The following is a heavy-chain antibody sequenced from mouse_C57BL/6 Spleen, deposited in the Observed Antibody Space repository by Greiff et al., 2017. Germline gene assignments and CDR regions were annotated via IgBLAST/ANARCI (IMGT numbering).Heavy chain of an antibody. CDR1: GFTFSSYG. CDR2: ISSGGSYT. V-gene: IGHV5-6*01. Sequence: EVKLVESGGDLVKPGGSLKLSCAASGFTFSSYGMSWVRQTPDKRLEWVATISSGGSYTYYPDSVKGRFTFSRDNAKNTLYLQMSSLKSEDTAMYYCARKGEGQLKAKDYWGQGTSVTVSS. CDR3: ARKGEGQLKAKDY. D-gene: IGHD3-3*01. J-gene: IGHJ4*01.